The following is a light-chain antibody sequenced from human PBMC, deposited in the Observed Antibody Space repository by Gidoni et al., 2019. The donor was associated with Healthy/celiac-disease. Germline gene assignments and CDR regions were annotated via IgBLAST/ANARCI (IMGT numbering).Light chain of an antibody. Sequence: EIVLTQSPATLSLSPGERATLTCRASQSVSSYVAWYQQKPGQAPRLLIYDASNRATGIPARFSGRGSGTDFTLTISSLEPEDFAVYYCQQRSKWLTFGGGTKVEIK. CDR1: QSVSSY. V-gene: IGKV3-11*01. CDR2: DAS. CDR3: QQRSKWLT. J-gene: IGKJ4*01.